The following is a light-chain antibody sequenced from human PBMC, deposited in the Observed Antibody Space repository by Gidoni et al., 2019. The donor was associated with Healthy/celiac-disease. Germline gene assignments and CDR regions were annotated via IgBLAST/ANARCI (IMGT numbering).Light chain of an antibody. CDR1: QGISSW. J-gene: IGKJ1*01. Sequence: DVQMAQSPSSVSASVGDRVPITFRASQGISSWLAWYQQKPGKGHKLRIYAAARLQSGVPSRFSGSGSGTDFTLTISSLQTEDFATYYCQQANSFPWTFGQGTKVEIK. CDR2: AAA. V-gene: IGKV1-12*02. CDR3: QQANSFPWT.